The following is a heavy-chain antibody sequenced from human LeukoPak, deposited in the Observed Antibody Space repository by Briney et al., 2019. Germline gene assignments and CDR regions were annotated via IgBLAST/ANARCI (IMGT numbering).Heavy chain of an antibody. CDR2: ISSNSRTI. Sequence: GGSLRLSCAASGFSFSDYIINWVRQAPGMGLEWVSYISSNSRTIHYADSVKGRFTISRDNAGNSLYLQMNSLRAEDTAVYYCARERRQWQPFDIWGQGTTVTVSS. J-gene: IGHJ3*02. CDR3: ARERRQWQPFDI. CDR1: GFSFSDYI. D-gene: IGHD6-19*01. V-gene: IGHV3-48*04.